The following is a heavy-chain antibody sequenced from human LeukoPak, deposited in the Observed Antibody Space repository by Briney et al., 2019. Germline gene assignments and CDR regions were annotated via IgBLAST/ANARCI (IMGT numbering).Heavy chain of an antibody. Sequence: GASVKVSCKASGYTFTSYDINWLRQATGQGLEWMGWMNPNSGNTGYAQKFQGRVTITRNTSISTAYMELSSLRSEDTAVYYCAREYYYDSSGYQYPQFDYWGQGTLVTVSS. D-gene: IGHD3-22*01. CDR1: GYTFTSYD. CDR2: MNPNSGNT. V-gene: IGHV1-8*03. CDR3: AREYYYDSSGYQYPQFDY. J-gene: IGHJ4*02.